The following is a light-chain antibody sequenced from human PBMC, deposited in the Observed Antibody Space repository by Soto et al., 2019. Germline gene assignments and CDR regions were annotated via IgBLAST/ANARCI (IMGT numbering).Light chain of an antibody. Sequence: EIVMTQSPVTLSVSPGERATLSCRASQSVGSHLAWYQQRPGQAPRLLIYGASYRATGIPPRFSGSGAGTEFTLTISRLQPEDFAVYYCQQYGSSPETFGQGTKVDIK. V-gene: IGKV3-15*01. CDR1: QSVGSH. CDR3: QQYGSSPET. J-gene: IGKJ1*01. CDR2: GAS.